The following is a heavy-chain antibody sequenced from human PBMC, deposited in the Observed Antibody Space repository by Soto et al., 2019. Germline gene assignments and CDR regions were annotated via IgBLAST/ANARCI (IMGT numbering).Heavy chain of an antibody. Sequence: QLQVVQSGPEVRKPGSSVKVSCKASGGTISSYAISWVRQAPGQGLEWLGGIIPALGTGNYAQKVQGRVTLTADEAPKTAYMELGRLKSQVTAIYFCARGTGTFSGTSAAAKFDYWGQGPVVTVSP. CDR3: ARGTGTFSGTSAAAKFDY. CDR1: GGTISSYA. CDR2: IIPALGTG. J-gene: IGHJ4*02. V-gene: IGHV1-69*01. D-gene: IGHD2-2*01.